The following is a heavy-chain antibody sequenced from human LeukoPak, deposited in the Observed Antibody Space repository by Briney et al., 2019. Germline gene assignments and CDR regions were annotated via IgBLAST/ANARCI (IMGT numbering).Heavy chain of an antibody. J-gene: IGHJ4*02. CDR3: ARDQRVVTMVRGVITGFDY. D-gene: IGHD3-10*01. CDR2: ISSSSSTI. Sequence: PGGSLRLSCAASGFTFSSYSMNWVRQAPGKGLEWVSYISSSSSTIYYADSVKGRFTISRDNAKNSLYLQMNSLRAEDTAVYYCARDQRVVTMVRGVITGFDYWGQGTLVTVSS. V-gene: IGHV3-48*04. CDR1: GFTFSSYS.